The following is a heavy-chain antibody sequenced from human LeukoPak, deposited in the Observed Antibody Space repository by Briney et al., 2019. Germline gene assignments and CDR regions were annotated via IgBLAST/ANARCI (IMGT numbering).Heavy chain of an antibody. CDR2: IGTAGDT. CDR3: AKPYYYGSGSSLNWFDP. J-gene: IGHJ5*02. D-gene: IGHD3-10*01. CDR1: GFTFSSYD. V-gene: IGHV3-13*04. Sequence: QAGGSLRLSCAASGFTFSSYDMHWVRQGTGKGLEWVSAIGTAGDTYYPGSVKGRFTISRENAKNSLYLQMNSLRAEDTAVYYCAKPYYYGSGSSLNWFDPWGQGTLVTVSS.